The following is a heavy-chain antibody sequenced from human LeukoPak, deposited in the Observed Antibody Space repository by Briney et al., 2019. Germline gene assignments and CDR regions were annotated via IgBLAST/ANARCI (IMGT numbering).Heavy chain of an antibody. D-gene: IGHD3-10*01. J-gene: IGHJ3*02. V-gene: IGHV3-74*01. CDR3: STGSGHAFDI. CDR1: GFAFSSYW. CDR2: INSDGSST. Sequence: GGSLRLSCAASGFAFSSYWMHWVRQVPGKGLVWVSRINSDGSSTSYADSVKGRFTISRDNAKNTLYVQMNSLRAEDTAAYYCSTGSGHAFDIWGRGTMVTVSS.